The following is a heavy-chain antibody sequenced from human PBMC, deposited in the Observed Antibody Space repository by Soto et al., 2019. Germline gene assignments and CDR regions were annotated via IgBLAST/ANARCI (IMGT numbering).Heavy chain of an antibody. J-gene: IGHJ6*02. D-gene: IGHD6-13*01. CDR1: GGSISSSNW. V-gene: IGHV4-4*02. Sequence: QVQLQESGPGLVKPSGTLSLTCAVSGGSISSSNWWSWVRQPPGKGLGWIGEIYHSGSTNYNPSRKRRVTISVDKSTNQFSLKLSSVTAADTAVSYCARSPYLAAAPDVWGQGPTVTVSS. CDR3: ARSPYLAAAPDV. CDR2: IYHSGST.